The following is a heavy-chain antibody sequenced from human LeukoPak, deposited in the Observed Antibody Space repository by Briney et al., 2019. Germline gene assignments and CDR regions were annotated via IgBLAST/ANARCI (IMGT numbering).Heavy chain of an antibody. Sequence: GGSLRLSCAASGFTFSDYYMSWIRQAPGNGLEWVSYISSSGSTIYYADSVKGRFTISRDNAKNSLYLQMNSLRAEDTAVYYCARVDLIGSMDVWGQGTTVTVSS. CDR1: GFTFSDYY. V-gene: IGHV3-11*01. CDR2: ISSSGSTI. J-gene: IGHJ6*02. CDR3: ARVDLIGSMDV. D-gene: IGHD3-22*01.